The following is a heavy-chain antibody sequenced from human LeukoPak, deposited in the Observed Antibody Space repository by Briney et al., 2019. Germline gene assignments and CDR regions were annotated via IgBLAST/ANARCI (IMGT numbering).Heavy chain of an antibody. Sequence: ASVKVSCKASGYTFTGHYMHWVRQAPGQGLEWMGWINPNSGGTNYAQKFQGRVTMTRDTSISTAYMELSRLRSDDTAVYYCARAMTTVTGLWDYWGQGTLVTVSS. V-gene: IGHV1-2*02. CDR1: GYTFTGHY. D-gene: IGHD4-11*01. J-gene: IGHJ4*02. CDR2: INPNSGGT. CDR3: ARAMTTVTGLWDY.